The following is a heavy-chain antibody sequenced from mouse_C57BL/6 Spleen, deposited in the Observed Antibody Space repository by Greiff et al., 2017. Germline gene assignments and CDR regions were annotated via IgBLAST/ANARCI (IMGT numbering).Heavy chain of an antibody. J-gene: IGHJ3*01. D-gene: IGHD2-4*01. CDR2: ISYDGSN. Sequence: VQLKESGPGLVKPSQSLSLTCSVTGYSITSGYYWNWIRQFPGNKLEWMGYISYDGSNNYNPSLKNRISITRDTSKNQFFLKLNSVTTEDTATYYCASFPYYDYPFAYWGQGTLVTVSA. CDR3: ASFPYYDYPFAY. CDR1: GYSITSGYY. V-gene: IGHV3-6*01.